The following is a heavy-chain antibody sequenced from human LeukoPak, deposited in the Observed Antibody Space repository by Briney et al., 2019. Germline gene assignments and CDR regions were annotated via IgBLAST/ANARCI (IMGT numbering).Heavy chain of an antibody. CDR1: GGSISSYD. Sequence: SETLSLTCTVSGGSISSYDWSWIRQPPGKGLEWVGYIYYGGSTNYNPSLKSRVTISVDTSKNQFSLKLRSVTAAVTAVFYCVRGSTVTSFTYWGQGTLVTVSP. V-gene: IGHV4-59*01. CDR2: IYYGGST. J-gene: IGHJ4*02. D-gene: IGHD4-17*01. CDR3: VRGSTVTSFTY.